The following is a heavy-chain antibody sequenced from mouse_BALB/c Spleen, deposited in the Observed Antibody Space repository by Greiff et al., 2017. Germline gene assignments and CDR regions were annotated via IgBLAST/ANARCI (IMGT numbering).Heavy chain of an antibody. Sequence: VQLQQSGAELVRSGASVKLSCTASGFTIKDYYMHWVKQRPEQGLEWFGWIDPENGDTEYAPKFQGRATMTADTSANTAYLQLSSLTSEDTAVYYCNAVYGGYCGAWFAYWGQGTLVTVSA. J-gene: IGHJ3*01. V-gene: IGHV14-4*02. CDR3: NAVYGGYCGAWFAY. CDR1: GFTIKDYY. CDR2: IDPENGDT. D-gene: IGHD2-3*01.